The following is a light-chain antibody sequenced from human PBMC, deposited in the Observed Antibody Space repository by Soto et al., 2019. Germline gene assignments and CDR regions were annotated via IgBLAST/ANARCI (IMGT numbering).Light chain of an antibody. CDR3: RSYTTSSTYV. CDR2: GVT. V-gene: IGLV2-14*01. J-gene: IGLJ1*01. CDR1: SSDIGRYAY. Sequence: QSALTQPASVSGSPGQSITISCTGTSSDIGRYAYVSWHQQHPGKAPKLIIHGVTHRPSGVSIRFAGAKSANTASLTIYGRQAEDEAYEFCRSYTTSSTYVFGSGTQRTVL.